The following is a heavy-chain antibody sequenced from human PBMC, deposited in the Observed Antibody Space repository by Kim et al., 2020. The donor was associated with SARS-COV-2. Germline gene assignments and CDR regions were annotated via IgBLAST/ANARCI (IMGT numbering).Heavy chain of an antibody. CDR1: GGSISSSNW. CDR2: IYHSGST. Sequence: SETLSLTCAVSGGSISSSNWWSWVRQPPGKGLEWIGEIYHSGSTNYNPSLKSRVTISVDKSKNQFSLKLSSVTAADTAVYYCARAVGIVVVPYGMDVWGQGTTVTVSS. J-gene: IGHJ6*02. D-gene: IGHD2-15*01. V-gene: IGHV4-4*02. CDR3: ARAVGIVVVPYGMDV.